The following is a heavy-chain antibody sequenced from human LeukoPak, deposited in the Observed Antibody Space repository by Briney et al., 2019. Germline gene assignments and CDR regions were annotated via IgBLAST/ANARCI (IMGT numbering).Heavy chain of an antibody. Sequence: PSQTLSLTCTVSGGSISSGGYYWSWIRQHPGKGLEWIGYIYYSGSTHYNPSLKSRVTISVDTSKNQFFLKLSSVTAADTAVYYCASPSRGDAFDIWGQGTMVTVSS. CDR3: ASPSRGDAFDI. CDR1: GGSISSGGYY. J-gene: IGHJ3*02. CDR2: IYYSGST. V-gene: IGHV4-31*03.